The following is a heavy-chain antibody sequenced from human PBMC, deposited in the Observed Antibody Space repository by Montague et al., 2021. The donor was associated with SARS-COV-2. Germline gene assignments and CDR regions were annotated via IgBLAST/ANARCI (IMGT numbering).Heavy chain of an antibody. CDR2: IYWDDDK. J-gene: IGHJ6*02. V-gene: IGHV2-5*02. Sequence: PALVKPTQTVTLTCTFSGFSLRTSGVGVGWIRQPPGKALEWLSLIYWDDDKYYNTSLKSRLTISKDTSKNLVVLTMTNMDPVDTATYYCARGPSDTYYYNGMDVWGRGTTVTVSS. CDR3: ARGPSDTYYYNGMDV. CDR1: GFSLRTSGVG.